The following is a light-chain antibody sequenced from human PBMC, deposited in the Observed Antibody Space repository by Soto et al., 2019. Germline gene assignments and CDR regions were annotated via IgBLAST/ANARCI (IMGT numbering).Light chain of an antibody. CDR1: ISDVGGYNY. Sequence: QSVLTQPPSASGSPGQSVTISCTGTISDVGGYNYVSWYQQHPGKAPKLMIYEVSKRPSGVPDRFSGSKSGNTASLTVSGLQAEDEADYYCTSYAGDTSLGVLGGGTKLTVL. J-gene: IGLJ3*02. V-gene: IGLV2-8*01. CDR2: EVS. CDR3: TSYAGDTSLGV.